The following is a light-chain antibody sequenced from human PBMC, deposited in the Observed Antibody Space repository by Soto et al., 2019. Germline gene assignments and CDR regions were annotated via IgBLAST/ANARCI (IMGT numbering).Light chain of an antibody. V-gene: IGKV1-39*01. CDR1: RDITRY. CDR3: QQTYSDPV. J-gene: IGKJ2*01. CDR2: AAS. Sequence: DIQMTQSPSSLSASVGDRVTITCRASRDITRYVNWYQQKPGQAPKLLIYAASTLQSGVPSRFACSGSGTDFTLTISGLQPEDFATYFCQQTYSDPVFGQGTKLEI.